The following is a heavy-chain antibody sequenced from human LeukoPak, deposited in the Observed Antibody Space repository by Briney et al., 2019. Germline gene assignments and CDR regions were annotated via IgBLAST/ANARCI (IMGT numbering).Heavy chain of an antibody. D-gene: IGHD6-13*01. J-gene: IGHJ4*02. Sequence: SETLSLTCTVSGGSISSSSYYWGWIRQPPGKGLGWIGSIYYSGSTYYNPSLKSRVPISVDTSKNQFSLKLSSVTAADTAVYYCARREGQQPFDYWGQGTLVTVSS. V-gene: IGHV4-39*01. CDR1: GGSISSSSYY. CDR2: IYYSGST. CDR3: ARREGQQPFDY.